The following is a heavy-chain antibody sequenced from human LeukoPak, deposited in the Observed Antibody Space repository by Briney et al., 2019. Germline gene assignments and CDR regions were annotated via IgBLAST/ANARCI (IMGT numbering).Heavy chain of an antibody. D-gene: IGHD3-22*01. V-gene: IGHV4-39*07. CDR2: IYYSGST. Sequence: SETLSLTCTASGGSISSNSYYWGWIRQPPGKGREWTGSIYYSGSTYYNPSLKSRVSISVDTSKNQFSLKLSSVTAADTAVYYCARAFLVVNDGFDIWGQGTMVTVSS. J-gene: IGHJ3*02. CDR1: GGSISSNSYY. CDR3: ARAFLVVNDGFDI.